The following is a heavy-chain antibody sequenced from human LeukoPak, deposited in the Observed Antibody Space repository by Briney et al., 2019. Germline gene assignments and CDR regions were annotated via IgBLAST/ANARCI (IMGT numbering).Heavy chain of an antibody. CDR1: GGSISSSSYY. Sequence: SETLSLTCTVSGGSISSSSYYWSWIRQPPGKGLEWIGHIYYSGSTNYNPSLTSRVTISVDTSKNQFSLKLSSVTAADTAVYYCARGYSSNWYSGFDPWGQGTLVTVSS. V-gene: IGHV4-61*01. CDR3: ARGYSSNWYSGFDP. D-gene: IGHD6-13*01. J-gene: IGHJ5*02. CDR2: IYYSGST.